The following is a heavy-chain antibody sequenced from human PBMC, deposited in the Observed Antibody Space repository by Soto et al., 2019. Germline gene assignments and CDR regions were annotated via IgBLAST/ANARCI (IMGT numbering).Heavy chain of an antibody. D-gene: IGHD3-9*01. Sequence: PGGSLRLSCAASGFTFSSYWMSWVRQAPGKGLEWVANIKQDGSEKYYVDSVKGRFTISRDNAKNSLYLQMNSLRAEDTAVYYCAREVLVSGYDILTGTEAAFDIWGQGTMVTVSS. CDR3: AREVLVSGYDILTGTEAAFDI. CDR1: GFTFSSYW. J-gene: IGHJ3*02. CDR2: IKQDGSEK. V-gene: IGHV3-7*04.